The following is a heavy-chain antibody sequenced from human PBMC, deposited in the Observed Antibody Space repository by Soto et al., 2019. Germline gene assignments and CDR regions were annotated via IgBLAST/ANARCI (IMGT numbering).Heavy chain of an antibody. CDR2: IIPIFGTA. CDR3: AGARYFGSCYGGDAFDL. V-gene: IGHV1-69*01. CDR1: GGTFSSYA. J-gene: IGHJ3*01. D-gene: IGHD1-26*01. Sequence: QVQLVQSGAEVKKPGSSVKVSCKASGGTFSSYAISWVRQAPGQGLEWMGGIIPIFGTANYAQKFQGRVTITASDSTSTAYMELSGLRAEDRAVYYGAGARYFGSCYGGDAFDLWGQGTMVTVSS.